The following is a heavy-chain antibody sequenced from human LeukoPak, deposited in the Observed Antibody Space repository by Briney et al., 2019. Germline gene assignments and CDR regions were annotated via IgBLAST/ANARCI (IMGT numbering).Heavy chain of an antibody. V-gene: IGHV1-18*01. J-gene: IGHJ4*02. D-gene: IGHD3-3*01. CDR3: ARTQVLRFLEWFIGFDY. CDR1: GYTFTSYG. CDR2: ISAYNGYT. Sequence: ASVKVSCKASGYTFTSYGINWLRQAPGQGLEWMGWISAYNGYTNYAQKLQGRVTMTTDTSTSTAYMELRSLRSDDTAVYYCARTQVLRFLEWFIGFDYWGQGTLVTVSS.